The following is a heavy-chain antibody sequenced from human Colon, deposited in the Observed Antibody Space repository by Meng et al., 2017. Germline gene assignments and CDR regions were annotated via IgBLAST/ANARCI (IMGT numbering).Heavy chain of an antibody. V-gene: IGHV1-18*01. CDR2: ISADNANA. CDR3: ARVVVVTGTGWFDP. CDR1: GYTFTRYG. Sequence: QVQLCESGAEAKRPGASVIVSCKASGYTFTRYGIIWVRQAPGQGLEWMGWISADNANAKYAQKFQGRVTMTTDTSTTTAYLELRSLRSDDTAMYYCARVVVVTGTGWFDPWGQGTLVTVSS. D-gene: IGHD2-21*02. J-gene: IGHJ5*02.